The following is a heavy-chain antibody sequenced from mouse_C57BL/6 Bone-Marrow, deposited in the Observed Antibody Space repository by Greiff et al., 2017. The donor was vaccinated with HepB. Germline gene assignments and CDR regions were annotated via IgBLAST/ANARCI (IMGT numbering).Heavy chain of an antibody. CDR3: ARKAYHGYYAWFAY. D-gene: IGHD2-3*01. Sequence: VQLQQSGAELVRPGTSVKVSCKASGYAFTNYLIEWVKQRPGQGLEWIGVINPGSGGTNYTEKFKGKATLTADKSSSTAYMQCSSLTSEDSAVYFCARKAYHGYYAWFAYWGQGTLVTVSA. CDR2: INPGSGGT. CDR1: GYAFTNYL. J-gene: IGHJ3*01. V-gene: IGHV1-54*01.